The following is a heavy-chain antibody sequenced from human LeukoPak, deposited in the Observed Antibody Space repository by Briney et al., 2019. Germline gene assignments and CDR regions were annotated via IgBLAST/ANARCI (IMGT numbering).Heavy chain of an antibody. CDR1: GFTFSSYG. D-gene: IGHD5-18*01. Sequence: PGGSLRLSCAASGFTFSSYGMHWVRQAPGKGLEWVAFIRYDGSNKYYADSVKGRFTISRDNSKNTLYLQMNSLRAEDTAVYYCAKDLTKQLWLELDLDYWGQGTLVTVSS. CDR2: IRYDGSNK. J-gene: IGHJ4*02. CDR3: AKDLTKQLWLELDLDY. V-gene: IGHV3-30*02.